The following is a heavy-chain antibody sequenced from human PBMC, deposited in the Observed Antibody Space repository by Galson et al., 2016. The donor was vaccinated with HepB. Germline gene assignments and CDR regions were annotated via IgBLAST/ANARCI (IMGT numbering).Heavy chain of an antibody. CDR3: AARNSAYSGYDVNPFDP. Sequence: SLRLSCAASGFTVSSNYMSWVRQAPGKGLEWVALIYSDGNTYHADSLKGRFTISRHEYKNSLSLQMNSLKPEDTAVYYCAARNSAYSGYDVNPFDPRGQGTLVTVSS. CDR2: IYSDGNT. D-gene: IGHD5-12*01. V-gene: IGHV3-53*04. CDR1: GFTVSSNY. J-gene: IGHJ5*02.